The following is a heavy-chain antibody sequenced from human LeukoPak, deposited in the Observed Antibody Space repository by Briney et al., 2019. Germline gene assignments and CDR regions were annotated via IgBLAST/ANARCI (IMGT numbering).Heavy chain of an antibody. D-gene: IGHD6-19*01. CDR1: GFTFISYW. CDR2: IKSDGRSS. Sequence: PGGSLRLSCAAAGFTFISYWMHWVRQTPGKGLVWVSHIKSDGRSSSYADSVKGRFTISRDNAKNTLYLQMNSLRVDDTAVYYSTRGYSSGRRDGGDYRGQGTLVTVSS. CDR3: TRGYSSGRRDGGDY. J-gene: IGHJ4*02. V-gene: IGHV3-74*01.